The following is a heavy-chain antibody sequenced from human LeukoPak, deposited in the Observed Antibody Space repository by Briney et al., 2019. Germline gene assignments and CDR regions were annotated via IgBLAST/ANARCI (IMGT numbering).Heavy chain of an antibody. CDR3: ARDSDAAENYCMVV. Sequence: PGGSLRLSCEVSGFTFSHYVMYWVRQAPGKGLEWVSTISGSGTNTYYADSLKGRFAISRDDSKNTVFLQMNSLRADDTALYYCARDSDAAENYCMVVWGKGTMVTVSS. J-gene: IGHJ6*03. CDR1: GFTFSHYV. V-gene: IGHV3-23*01. CDR2: ISGSGTNT. D-gene: IGHD1-14*01.